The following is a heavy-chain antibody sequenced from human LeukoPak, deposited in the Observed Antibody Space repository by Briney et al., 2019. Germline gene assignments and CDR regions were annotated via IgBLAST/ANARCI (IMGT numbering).Heavy chain of an antibody. CDR1: GFTFTSYN. Sequence: GGSLRLSCAASGFTFTSYNMNWVRQAPGKGLEWVSSITSSSSYIYYADSVKGRFTISRDNAKNSLYLQMNSLRAEDTAVYYCAPYYYDTSGYSKWGQGTLVTVSS. D-gene: IGHD3-22*01. CDR2: ITSSSSYI. J-gene: IGHJ4*02. V-gene: IGHV3-21*06. CDR3: APYYYDTSGYSK.